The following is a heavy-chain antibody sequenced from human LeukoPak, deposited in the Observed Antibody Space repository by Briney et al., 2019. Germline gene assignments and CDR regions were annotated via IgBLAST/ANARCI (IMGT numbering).Heavy chain of an antibody. Sequence: GASVKVSCKASGYTFTGYDINWVRQATGQGLEWMGYMNPNSGNTGYAQKFLGRVTITSNTSISTAYMELSSLRSEDTAVYYCARESLYPWGQGTLVTVSS. CDR1: GYTFTGYD. CDR2: MNPNSGNT. J-gene: IGHJ5*02. CDR3: ARESLYP. V-gene: IGHV1-8*03. D-gene: IGHD3-16*01.